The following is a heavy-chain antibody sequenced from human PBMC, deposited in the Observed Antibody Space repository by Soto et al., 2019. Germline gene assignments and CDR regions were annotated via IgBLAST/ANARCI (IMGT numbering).Heavy chain of an antibody. Sequence: GGSLRLSCAASGFTFSDYYMSWIRQAPGKGLEWISYISSNSNNKNHAASVRGRFPISRDHAKNSLYLQMNSLRAEDTAVYYCARATRYYHTSGSDSWGQGTLVTVSS. CDR2: ISSNSNNK. CDR3: ARATRYYHTSGSDS. V-gene: IGHV3-11*06. D-gene: IGHD3-22*01. J-gene: IGHJ4*02. CDR1: GFTFSDYY.